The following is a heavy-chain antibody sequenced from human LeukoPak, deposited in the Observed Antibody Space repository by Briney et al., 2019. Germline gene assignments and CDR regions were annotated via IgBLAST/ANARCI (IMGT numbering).Heavy chain of an antibody. CDR1: GFTFSNHA. CDR2: IGGDGRGT. J-gene: IGHJ4*02. V-gene: IGHV3-23*01. Sequence: PGGSLRLSCTASGFTFSNHAMTWVRQAPGKGLEWVSAIGGDGRGTDYADSVKGRFTISRDNSKNTLYLEMNSLRADDTARYYCARRVGGTPDYWGLGTLVTVSS. D-gene: IGHD1-26*01. CDR3: ARRVGGTPDY.